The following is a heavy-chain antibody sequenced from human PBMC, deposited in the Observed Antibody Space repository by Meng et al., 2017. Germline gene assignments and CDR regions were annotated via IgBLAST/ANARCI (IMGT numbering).Heavy chain of an antibody. J-gene: IGHJ4*02. D-gene: IGHD1-26*01. V-gene: IGHV7-4-1*02. CDR1: GYTVTSVA. CDR3: AREGRVDFDY. Sequence: VRLVQFGSELKRPGAMVKVSYKASGYTVTSVAKNCVRQAPGQGLGWMGWINTNTGNPTYAQGFTGRFVFSLDTSVSTAYLQISSLKAEDTAVYYCAREGRVDFDYWGQGTLVTVSS. CDR2: INTNTGNP.